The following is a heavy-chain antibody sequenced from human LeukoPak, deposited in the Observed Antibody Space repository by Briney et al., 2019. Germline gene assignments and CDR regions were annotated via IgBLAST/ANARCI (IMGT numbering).Heavy chain of an antibody. V-gene: IGHV1-2*02. CDR3: ARDGYRNELDY. Sequence: ASVKVSCKTSGYSFIAYYIHWVRQAPGQGLEWMGWINPKTGDTRYAQKLRGRVTMTRDTSVSTVYMDLSGLRSDDTAVYFCARDGYRNELDYWGRGTPVTVSS. D-gene: IGHD5-24*01. J-gene: IGHJ4*02. CDR1: GYSFIAYY. CDR2: INPKTGDT.